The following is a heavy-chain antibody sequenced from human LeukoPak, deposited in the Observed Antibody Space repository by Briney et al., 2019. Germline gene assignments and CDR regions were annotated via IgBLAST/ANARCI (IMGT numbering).Heavy chain of an antibody. Sequence: ASVKVSCKASGYTFTGYYMHWVRQAPGQGLEWMGWINPNSGGTNYAQKFQGRVTMTRDTSISTAYMELSRLRSDDTAVYYCAREYGSGTPYYYHGMDVWGQGTTVTVSS. CDR2: INPNSGGT. J-gene: IGHJ6*02. CDR3: AREYGSGTPYYYHGMDV. CDR1: GYTFTGYY. D-gene: IGHD3-10*01. V-gene: IGHV1-2*02.